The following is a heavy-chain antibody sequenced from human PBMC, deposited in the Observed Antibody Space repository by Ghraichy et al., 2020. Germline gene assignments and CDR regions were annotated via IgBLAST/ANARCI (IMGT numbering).Heavy chain of an antibody. Sequence: ASVKVSCKVSGYTLTELSMHWVRQAPGKGLEWMGGFDPEDGETIYAQKFQGRVTMTEDTSTDTAYMELSSLRSEDTAVYYCATRYCSSTSCYWLRDDAFDIWGQGTMVTVSS. D-gene: IGHD2-2*01. V-gene: IGHV1-24*01. CDR2: FDPEDGET. CDR1: GYTLTELS. CDR3: ATRYCSSTSCYWLRDDAFDI. J-gene: IGHJ3*02.